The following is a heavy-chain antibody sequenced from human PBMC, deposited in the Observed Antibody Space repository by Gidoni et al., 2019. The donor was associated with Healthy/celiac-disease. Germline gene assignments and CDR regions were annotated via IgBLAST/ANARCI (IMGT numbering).Heavy chain of an antibody. J-gene: IGHJ4*02. CDR3: ARLDSVATTVTFFDY. D-gene: IGHD4-4*01. CDR2: IYPGDSDT. Sequence: GWVRQMPGKGLEWMGIIYPGDSDTRYSPSFQGQVTISADKSISTAYLQWSSLKASDTAMYYYARLDSVATTVTFFDYWGQGTLVTVSS. V-gene: IGHV5-51*01.